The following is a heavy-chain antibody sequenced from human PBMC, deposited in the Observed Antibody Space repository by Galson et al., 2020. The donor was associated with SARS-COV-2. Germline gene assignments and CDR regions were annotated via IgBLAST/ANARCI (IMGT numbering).Heavy chain of an antibody. J-gene: IGHJ4*02. Sequence: SETLNLTCTVSGGSISSYYWSWIRQPPGKGLEWIGSIYYSGSTNYNPSLKSRVTISVDTSKNQFSLKLSSGTAADTAVYYCARGVGATAEGFDYWGQGTLVTVSS. V-gene: IGHV4-59*01. CDR3: ARGVGATAEGFDY. CDR1: GGSISSYY. CDR2: IYYSGST. D-gene: IGHD1-26*01.